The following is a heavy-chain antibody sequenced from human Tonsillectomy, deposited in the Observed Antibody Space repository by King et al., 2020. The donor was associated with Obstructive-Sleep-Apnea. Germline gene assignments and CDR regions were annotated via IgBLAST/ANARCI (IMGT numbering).Heavy chain of an antibody. D-gene: IGHD2-2*01. Sequence: VQLVESGGDLVQPGGSLRLSCAASGFTFKSYAMAWVRQTPGKGLEWVSGISLGAGSTDYADSVKGRFTISRDNSRNTMHLQMNSLRTEDTALYYCARGRTYCSGTSCYYFDSWGLGTLVTVSS. CDR2: ISLGAGST. J-gene: IGHJ4*02. CDR1: GFTFKSYA. V-gene: IGHV3-23*04. CDR3: ARGRTYCSGTSCYYFDS.